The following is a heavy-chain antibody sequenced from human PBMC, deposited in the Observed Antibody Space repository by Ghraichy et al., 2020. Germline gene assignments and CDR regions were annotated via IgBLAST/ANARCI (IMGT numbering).Heavy chain of an antibody. D-gene: IGHD4/OR15-4a*01. CDR2: ITRTSSYI. V-gene: IGHV3-21*06. CDR1: GFTFSDYN. CDR3: ARTKTGANGFDL. Sequence: GGSLRLSCATSGFTFSDYNVNWVRQAPGKGLEWVSSITRTSSYIYYADSLEGRLTIARDNANNSVSLQMNSLRADDTAVYYCARTKTGANGFDLWGQGTMVIVSA. J-gene: IGHJ3*01.